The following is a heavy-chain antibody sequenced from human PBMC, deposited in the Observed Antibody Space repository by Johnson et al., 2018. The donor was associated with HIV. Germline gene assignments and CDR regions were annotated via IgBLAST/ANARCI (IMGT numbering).Heavy chain of an antibody. CDR1: GFTFSSYD. CDR2: ISYAGSNK. J-gene: IGHJ3*02. CDR3: ATIAAHGASCDI. V-gene: IGHV3-30*03. D-gene: IGHD6-25*01. Sequence: QVQLVESGGGVVQPGRSLRLSCAASGFTFSSYDMHWVRQAPGKGLEWVALISYAGSNKYHADSVKGRFTISRDNSKNTLYLQMNSLRPEHTAAYYCATIAAHGASCDIWGLGTMVTVSS.